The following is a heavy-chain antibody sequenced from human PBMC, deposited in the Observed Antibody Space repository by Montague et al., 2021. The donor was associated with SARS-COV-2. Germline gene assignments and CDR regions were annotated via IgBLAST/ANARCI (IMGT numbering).Heavy chain of an antibody. CDR2: IWYDGSNK. D-gene: IGHD4-23*01. V-gene: IGHV3-33*01. J-gene: IGHJ6*02. CDR1: GFTFSSYG. Sequence: SLRLSCAASGFTFSSYGMHWVRQAPGKGLEWVAVIWYDGSNKYYXDSVKGRFTISRDNSKNTLYLQMNSLRAEDTAVYYCAREDVYGGNSGGMDVLGQGTTVTVSS. CDR3: AREDVYGGNSGGMDV.